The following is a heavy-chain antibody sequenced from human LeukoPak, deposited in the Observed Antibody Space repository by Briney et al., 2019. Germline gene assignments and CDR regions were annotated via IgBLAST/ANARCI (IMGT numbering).Heavy chain of an antibody. D-gene: IGHD3-9*01. Sequence: GASVKVSCKVSGYTLTELSMHWVRQAPGKGLEWMGGFDPEDGETIYAQKFQGRVIMTEGTSTDTAYMELSSLRSEDTAVYYCATDPATLGGTYYDILTGLPRGYAFDIWGQGTMVTVSS. CDR2: FDPEDGET. V-gene: IGHV1-24*01. J-gene: IGHJ3*02. CDR3: ATDPATLGGTYYDILTGLPRGYAFDI. CDR1: GYTLTELS.